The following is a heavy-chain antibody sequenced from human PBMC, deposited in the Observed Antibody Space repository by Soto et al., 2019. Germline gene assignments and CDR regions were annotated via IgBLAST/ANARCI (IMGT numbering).Heavy chain of an antibody. CDR2: FYYSGST. CDR1: GGSISSGPYS. V-gene: IGHV4-39*07. J-gene: IGHJ3*02. D-gene: IGHD4-17*01. Sequence: SETVSLTCTVSGGSISSGPYSWGWIRQPPGKGLEWIGTFYYSGSTYYNPSLKSRVTISVDGSKNQFSLKLSSVTAADTAVYYCARALSTVTTLVFDIWGQGTMVTVSS. CDR3: ARALSTVTTLVFDI.